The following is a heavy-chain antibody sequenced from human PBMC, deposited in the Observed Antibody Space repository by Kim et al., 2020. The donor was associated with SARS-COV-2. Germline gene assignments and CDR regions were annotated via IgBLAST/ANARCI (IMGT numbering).Heavy chain of an antibody. D-gene: IGHD4-17*01. V-gene: IGHV3-15*01. CDR2: IKSKTDGGKK. CDR1: GFTFSNAW. J-gene: IGHJ4*02. Sequence: GGSLRLSCAASGFTFSNAWMSWVRQAPWKGLEWVVRIKSKTDGGKKEYDAPVKGRFTISRDDSRSTLYLQMNSLKTEGTAVYYCTTDKTTVGTYSWGQGALVTVSA. CDR3: TTDKTTVGTYS.